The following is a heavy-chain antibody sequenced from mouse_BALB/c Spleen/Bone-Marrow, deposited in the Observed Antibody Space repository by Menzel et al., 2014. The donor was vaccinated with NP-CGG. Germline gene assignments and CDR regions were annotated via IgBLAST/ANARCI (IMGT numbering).Heavy chain of an antibody. J-gene: IGHJ3*01. V-gene: IGHV1-15*01. Sequence: VQLQQSGAELVRPGTSVTLSCKASGYTFTDYNMHWVKQTPVHGLEWIGLIDPETGGTAYNQRFKGKAIMTADKSSSTAYMDLRSLTSEDSAVYYCTIVAYWGQWDSGHCLC. CDR2: IDPETGGT. CDR1: GYTFTDYN. CDR3: TIVAY.